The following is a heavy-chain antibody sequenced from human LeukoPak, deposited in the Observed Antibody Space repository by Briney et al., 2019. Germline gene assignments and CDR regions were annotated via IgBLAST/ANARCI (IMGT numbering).Heavy chain of an antibody. V-gene: IGHV3-74*01. CDR1: GFTFSCFW. CDR3: TRDTHYFYY. Sequence: GGSLTLSCAASGFTFSCFWMHWVRQAPGKGLVWVSRINTDGRSISYADSVKGRFTISRDNAKNTLYLQMNSLRAEDTAVYFCTRDTHYFYYWGQGTLVTVSS. CDR2: INTDGRSI. J-gene: IGHJ4*02.